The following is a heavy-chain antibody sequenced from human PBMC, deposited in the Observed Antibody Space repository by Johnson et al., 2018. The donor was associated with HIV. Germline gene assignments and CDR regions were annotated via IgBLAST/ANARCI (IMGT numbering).Heavy chain of an antibody. CDR2: ISYNGNNK. J-gene: IGHJ3*02. CDR3: VKGMDSSSWYAFDI. V-gene: IGHV3-30*04. D-gene: IGHD6-13*01. Sequence: QVQLVESGGGVVQPGRSLRLSCEASEFTFSNYPMHWVRKAPGKGLEWVAVISYNGNNKYYADSVKGRFTISRDNSKNTLYLQMNSLRAEDTAIYYCVKGMDSSSWYAFDIWGQGTMVTVSS. CDR1: EFTFSNYP.